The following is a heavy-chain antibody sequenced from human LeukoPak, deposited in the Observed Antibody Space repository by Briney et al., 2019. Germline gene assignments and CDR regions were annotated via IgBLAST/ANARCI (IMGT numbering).Heavy chain of an antibody. CDR1: GFTFSSHW. CDR3: ARGGELRALRGTNPCEY. CDR2: IKQDGSEK. D-gene: IGHD3-10*01. Sequence: GGSLRLSCAASGFTFSSHWMSWVRQAPGRGLEWVANIKQDGSEKYYVDSVKGRFAISRDNAKNSLFLQMNSLRAEDTAVYYCARGGELRALRGTNPCEYWGQGTLVTVSS. J-gene: IGHJ4*02. V-gene: IGHV3-7*05.